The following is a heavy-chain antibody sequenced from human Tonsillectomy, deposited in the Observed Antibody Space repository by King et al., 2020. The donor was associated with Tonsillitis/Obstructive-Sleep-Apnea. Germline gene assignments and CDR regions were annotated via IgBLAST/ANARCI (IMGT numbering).Heavy chain of an antibody. CDR3: AREEITIFGVVMFAGFDY. V-gene: IGHV1-69*12. Sequence: QLVQSGAEVKKPGSSVKVSCKASGGTFSSYAISWVRQAPGQGLEWMGGIIPIFGTANYAQKFQGRVTITADESTSTAYMELSSLRSEDTAVYYCAREEITIFGVVMFAGFDYWGQGTLVTVSS. CDR2: IIPIFGTA. J-gene: IGHJ4*02. CDR1: GGTFSSYA. D-gene: IGHD3-3*01.